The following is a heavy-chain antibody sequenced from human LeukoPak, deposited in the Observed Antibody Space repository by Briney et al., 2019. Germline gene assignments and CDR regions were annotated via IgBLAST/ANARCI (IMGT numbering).Heavy chain of an antibody. CDR2: IYYSGST. CDR1: GGSISSSSYY. V-gene: IGHV4-39*01. J-gene: IGHJ4*02. D-gene: IGHD3-22*01. CDR3: ARHFYYDSSGLFGN. Sequence: PSETLSLTCTVSGGSISSSSYYWGWIRQPPGKGLEWIGSIYYSGSTNYNPSLKSRVTISVDTSRNQFSLKLSSVTAAETAVYYCARHFYYDSSGLFGNWGQGTLVTVSS.